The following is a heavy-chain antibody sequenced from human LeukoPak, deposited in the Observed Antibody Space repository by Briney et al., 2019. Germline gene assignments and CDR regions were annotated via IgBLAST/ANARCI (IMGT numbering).Heavy chain of an antibody. CDR1: GFTFDDYG. CDR2: ISSSGSTI. Sequence: GGSLRLSCAASGFTFDDYGMNWVRQAPGKGLEWVSYISSSGSTIYYADSVKGRFTISRDNAKNSLYLQMNSLRAEDTAVYYCAREATVTTSLDYWGQGTLVTVSS. D-gene: IGHD4-17*01. J-gene: IGHJ4*02. CDR3: AREATVTTSLDY. V-gene: IGHV3-48*03.